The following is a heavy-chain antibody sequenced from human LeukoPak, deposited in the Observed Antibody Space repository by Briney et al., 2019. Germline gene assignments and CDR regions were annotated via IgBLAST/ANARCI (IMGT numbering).Heavy chain of an antibody. CDR1: GFTFSNAC. CDR2: IKGKTDGGTT. D-gene: IGHD5-18*01. V-gene: IGHV3-15*01. Sequence: GGSLRLSCAASGFTFSNACMSWVRQAPGKGLEWVGHIKGKTDGGTTGYAAPVQGRFTISRDDSKNTLLLQMNSLKTEDTAVYYCTTGTWIQLWLADYWGQGTLVTVSS. CDR3: TTGTWIQLWLADY. J-gene: IGHJ4*02.